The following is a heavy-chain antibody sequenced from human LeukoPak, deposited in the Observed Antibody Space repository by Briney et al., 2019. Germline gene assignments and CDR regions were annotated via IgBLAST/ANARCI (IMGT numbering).Heavy chain of an antibody. CDR3: ASHDYSTERDLIDY. CDR1: GGSISSGGYY. D-gene: IGHD4-11*01. V-gene: IGHV4-30-2*01. CDR2: IYHSGST. J-gene: IGHJ4*02. Sequence: PSQTLSLTCTVSGGSISSGGYYWSCILQPPGKGLECIGYIYHSGSTYYNPSLKSRVTISVDRSKNQFSLKLSSVTAADTAVYYCASHDYSTERDLIDYWGQGTLVTVSS.